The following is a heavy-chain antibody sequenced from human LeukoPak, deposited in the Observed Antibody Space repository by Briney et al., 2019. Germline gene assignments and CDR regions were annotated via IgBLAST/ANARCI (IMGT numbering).Heavy chain of an antibody. CDR1: GGSISSGDYY. Sequence: SETLSLTCTVSGGSISSGDYYWSWIRQPPGKGLEWIGYIYYSGSTYYNPSLKSRVTISVDTSKNRFSLKLSSVTAADTAVYYCARRARYSSSWPNAFDIWGQGTMVTVSS. D-gene: IGHD6-13*01. CDR3: ARRARYSSSWPNAFDI. V-gene: IGHV4-30-4*01. CDR2: IYYSGST. J-gene: IGHJ3*02.